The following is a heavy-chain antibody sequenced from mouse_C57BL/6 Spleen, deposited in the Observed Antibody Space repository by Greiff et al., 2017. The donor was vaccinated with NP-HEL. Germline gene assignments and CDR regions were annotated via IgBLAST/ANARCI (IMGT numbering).Heavy chain of an antibody. CDR3: AGGNWDEYFDY. V-gene: IGHV1-74*01. Sequence: QVQLKQPGAELVKPGASVKVSCKASGYTFTSYWMHWVKQRPGQGLEWIGRIHPSDSDTNYNQKFKGKATLTVDKSSSTAYMQLSSLTSEDSAVYYCAGGNWDEYFDYWGQGTTLTVSS. CDR1: GYTFTSYW. CDR2: IHPSDSDT. D-gene: IGHD4-1*01. J-gene: IGHJ2*01.